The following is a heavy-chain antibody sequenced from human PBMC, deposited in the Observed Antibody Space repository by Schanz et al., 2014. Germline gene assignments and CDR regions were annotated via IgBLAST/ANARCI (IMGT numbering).Heavy chain of an antibody. CDR2: IWYDGNTK. V-gene: IGHV3-33*06. Sequence: QVQLVESGGDVVQPGRSLRLSCAASGFTFSSYGMHWVRQAPGKGLEWVAVIWYDGNTKYYADSVKGRFTISRDNSKNTLYLQMNSLRPEDTAVYYCAKEGSIYWDRSVDYWGQGTLVTVSS. J-gene: IGHJ4*02. D-gene: IGHD1-26*01. CDR1: GFTFSSYG. CDR3: AKEGSIYWDRSVDY.